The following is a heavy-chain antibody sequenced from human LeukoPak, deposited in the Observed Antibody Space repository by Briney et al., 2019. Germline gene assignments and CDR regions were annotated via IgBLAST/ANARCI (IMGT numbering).Heavy chain of an antibody. J-gene: IGHJ6*03. CDR1: EFTFSSYS. Sequence: GGSLRLSCAASEFTFSSYSMNWVRQAPGKGLEWVSYISSSSSSIYYADSVKGRFTISRDNAKNSLYLQMNSLRAEDTAVYFCARDPTYHDILTGYYKNFHYYMDVWGKGTTVTVSS. CDR3: ARDPTYHDILTGYYKNFHYYMDV. V-gene: IGHV3-48*01. D-gene: IGHD3-9*01. CDR2: ISSSSSSI.